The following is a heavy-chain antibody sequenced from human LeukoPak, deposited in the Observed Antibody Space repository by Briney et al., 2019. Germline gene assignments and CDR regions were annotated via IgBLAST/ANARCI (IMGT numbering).Heavy chain of an antibody. J-gene: IGHJ4*02. CDR3: AKDREAYGSGSYGDY. CDR1: GFTFSSYA. V-gene: IGHV3-23*01. D-gene: IGHD3-10*01. Sequence: GGSLRLSCAASGFTFSSYAMSWVRQAPGKGLEWVSAISGSGGSTYYADSVKGRFTISRDNSKNTLCLQMNSLRAEDTAVYYCAKDREAYGSGSYGDYWGQGTLVTVSS. CDR2: ISGSGGST.